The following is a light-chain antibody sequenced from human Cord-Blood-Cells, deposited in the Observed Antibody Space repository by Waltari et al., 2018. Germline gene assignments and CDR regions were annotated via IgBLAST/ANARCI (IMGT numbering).Light chain of an antibody. CDR1: QSVSSSY. Sequence: EIVLTQSPGTLSLSPGERATLSCRASQSVSSSYLAWYQQKPGQAPRLLIYGASSRATGIPDRVSGSGSRTDFTLTISRLEPEDFAVYYCQQYGSSPPWTFGQGTKVEIK. CDR2: GAS. CDR3: QQYGSSPPWT. J-gene: IGKJ1*01. V-gene: IGKV3-20*01.